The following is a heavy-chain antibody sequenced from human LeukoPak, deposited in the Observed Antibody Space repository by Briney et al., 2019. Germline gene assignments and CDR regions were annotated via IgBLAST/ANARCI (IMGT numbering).Heavy chain of an antibody. J-gene: IGHJ6*03. V-gene: IGHV3-23*01. CDR2: ISGSGGST. CDR1: GFTFTSYA. D-gene: IGHD2-2*02. CDR3: AREGYCSSTSCYTEPRSYYYYYYMDV. Sequence: GGSLTLSCAASGFTFTSYAMSWVRQAPGKGLESLSAISGSGGSTYYADSVKGRFTISRDNSKNTLYLQMNRLRAEDTAVYSCAREGYCSSTSCYTEPRSYYYYYYMDVWGKGPTVTVSS.